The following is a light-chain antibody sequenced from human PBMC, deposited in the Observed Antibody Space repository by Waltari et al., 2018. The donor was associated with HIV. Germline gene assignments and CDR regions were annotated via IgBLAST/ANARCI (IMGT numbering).Light chain of an antibody. CDR2: RDN. J-gene: IGLJ1*01. V-gene: IGLV1-47*01. CDR3: AAWDDSLNGFYV. CDR1: SSNIGTNY. Sequence: QSVLTQPPSASATPGQRVTNSCSGSSSNIGTNYVFWYQQLPGTAPKLLIFRDNERPSGVPDRFSGSRSGTAASLVISGLRSEDEAEYYCAAWDDSLNGFYVFGSGTRVTVL.